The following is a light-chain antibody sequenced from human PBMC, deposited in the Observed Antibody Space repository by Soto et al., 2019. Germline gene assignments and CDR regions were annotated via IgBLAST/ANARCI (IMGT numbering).Light chain of an antibody. J-gene: IGLJ1*01. CDR2: EVS. V-gene: IGLV2-8*01. CDR3: SSYAGYNNYV. CDR1: SSDVGGYDY. Sequence: QSALTQPPSASGSPGQSVTISCTGTSSDVGGYDYVSWYQQHPGKAPKVMIYEVSKRPSGVPNRFSGSKSGNTASLTVSGLRAEDEADYYCSSYAGYNNYVFGTGTKVTVL.